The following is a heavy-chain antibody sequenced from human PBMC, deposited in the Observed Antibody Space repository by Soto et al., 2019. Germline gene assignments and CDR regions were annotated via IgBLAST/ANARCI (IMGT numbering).Heavy chain of an antibody. CDR2: IFDSGTA. Sequence: QVQLEQSGPGLVKPSQTLSLTCKISGGSISSLNDYWSWLRPSPGEGLEWIGYIFDSGTAHYHPCLKGRGRISGDTSQSQFSLTIQSVTVADTAVYYWAREVSWTGAVAHWGQGILVTVSS. CDR1: GGSISSLNDY. V-gene: IGHV4-31*02. CDR3: AREVSWTGAVAH. J-gene: IGHJ1*01. D-gene: IGHD2-8*02.